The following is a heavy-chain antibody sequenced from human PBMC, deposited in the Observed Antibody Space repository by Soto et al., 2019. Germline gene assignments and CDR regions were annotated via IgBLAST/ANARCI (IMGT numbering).Heavy chain of an antibody. CDR1: GFTFCSYA. J-gene: IGHJ3*02. CDR3: ASKRNAFDI. V-gene: IGHV3-30-3*01. Sequence: GGSLRLSCAASGFTFCSYAMHWVRQAPGKGLEWVAVISYDGSNKYYADSVKGRFTISRDNSKNTLYLQMNSLRAEDTAVYYCASKRNAFDIWGQGTMVTVSS. CDR2: ISYDGSNK.